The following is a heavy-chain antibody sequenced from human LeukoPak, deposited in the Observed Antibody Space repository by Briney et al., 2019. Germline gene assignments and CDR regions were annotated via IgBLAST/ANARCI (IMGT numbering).Heavy chain of an antibody. V-gene: IGHV1-3*03. D-gene: IGHD3-3*01. CDR2: INAGNGNT. CDR1: GYTFTSYA. Sequence: GASVKVSCKASGYTFTSYAMHWVRQAPGQRLEWMGWINAGNGNTKYSQEFQGRVTITRDTSASTAYMELSSLRSEDMAVYYCARGASYYDFWSGYYYYYMDVWGKGTTVTVSS. J-gene: IGHJ6*03. CDR3: ARGASYYDFWSGYYYYYMDV.